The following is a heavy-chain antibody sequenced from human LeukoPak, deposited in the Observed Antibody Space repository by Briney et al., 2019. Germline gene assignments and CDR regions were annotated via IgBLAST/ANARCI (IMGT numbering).Heavy chain of an antibody. CDR1: GFTFSSYS. V-gene: IGHV3-21*01. D-gene: IGHD6-13*01. CDR3: ARSMYSSSWSWSNYYYYGMDV. J-gene: IGHJ6*02. Sequence: PGGSLRLSCAASGFTFSSYSMNWVRQAPGKGLEWVSSISSSSSYIYYADSVKGRLTISRDNAKNSLYLQMNSLRAEDTAVYYCARSMYSSSWSWSNYYYYGMDVWGQGTTVTVSS. CDR2: ISSSSSYI.